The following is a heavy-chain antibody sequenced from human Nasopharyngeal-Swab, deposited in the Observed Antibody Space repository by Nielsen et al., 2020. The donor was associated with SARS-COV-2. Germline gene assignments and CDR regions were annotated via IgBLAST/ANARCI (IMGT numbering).Heavy chain of an antibody. CDR2: INPSGGST. J-gene: IGHJ4*02. CDR1: GYPFTSDY. D-gene: IGHD2-2*01. CDR3: ARGYCSSTSCYVRGNYFDY. Sequence: ASVNVSCKASGYPFTSDYMHWVRQAPAQGLEWMGIINPSGGSTSYAQKFQGRVTMTRDTSTRTVYMELSSLRSEDTAVYYCARGYCSSTSCYVRGNYFDYWGQGTLVTVSS. V-gene: IGHV1-46*01.